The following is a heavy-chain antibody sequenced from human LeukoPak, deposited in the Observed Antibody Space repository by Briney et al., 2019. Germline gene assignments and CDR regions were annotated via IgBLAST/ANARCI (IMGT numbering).Heavy chain of an antibody. V-gene: IGHV4-61*01. CDR2: IHYSGST. J-gene: IGHJ6*03. CDR3: ARVEEGYGAGRRKNYYYYYMDV. Sequence: PSETLSLTCTVSGDSISSSSYYWSWIRQPPGKGLEWIGYIHYSGSTNYNPSLKSRVTISEDTSKNQFSLKLSSVTAADTAVYYCARVEEGYGAGRRKNYYYYYMDVWGKGTTVTISS. D-gene: IGHD3-10*01. CDR1: GDSISSSSYY.